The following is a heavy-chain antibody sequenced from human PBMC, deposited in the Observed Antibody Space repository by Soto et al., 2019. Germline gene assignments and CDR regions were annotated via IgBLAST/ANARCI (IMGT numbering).Heavy chain of an antibody. V-gene: IGHV3-23*01. D-gene: IGHD4-4*01. J-gene: IGHJ4*02. CDR2: ISGSGTTT. CDR3: ANGGYSNYVSFPASY. CDR1: GFSFIGHA. Sequence: PGGSLRLSCAASGFSFIGHAINCVRHSPLRWLECVAGISGSGTTTYYADSVKGRFAISRDNSKNTLSLQMNSLRAEDTAMYYCANGGYSNYVSFPASYWGRGTLVTVSS.